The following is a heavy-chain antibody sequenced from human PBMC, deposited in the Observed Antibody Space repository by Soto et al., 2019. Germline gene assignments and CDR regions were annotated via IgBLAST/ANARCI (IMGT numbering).Heavy chain of an antibody. D-gene: IGHD6-6*01. J-gene: IGHJ6*02. Sequence: SVKVSCKASVGTFSSYAISWVRQAPGQGLEWMGGIIPIFGTANYAQKFQGRVTITADESTSTAYTELSSLRSEDTAVFYCARASQLSSRYYYGMDVWGQGTTVTVSS. CDR1: VGTFSSYA. CDR3: ARASQLSSRYYYGMDV. CDR2: IIPIFGTA. V-gene: IGHV1-69*13.